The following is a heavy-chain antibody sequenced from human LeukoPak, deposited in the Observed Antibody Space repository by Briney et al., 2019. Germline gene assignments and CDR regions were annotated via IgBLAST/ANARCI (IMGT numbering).Heavy chain of an antibody. D-gene: IGHD3-9*01. J-gene: IGHJ3*02. CDR2: IYTSGST. V-gene: IGHV4-4*07. CDR1: GDSNRNYY. Sequence: SETLSLTCSVSGDSNRNYYWSWIRQPAGKGLEWIGHIYTSGSTNYNPSLKSRITMSVDTSKNEFSLKLRSVTAADTAVYYCARSNRLYYDILTGYSTLNVFDIWGQGTMSPSL. CDR3: ARSNRLYYDILTGYSTLNVFDI.